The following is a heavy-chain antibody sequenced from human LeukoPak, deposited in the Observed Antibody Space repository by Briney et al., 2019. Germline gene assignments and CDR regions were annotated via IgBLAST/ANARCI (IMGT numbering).Heavy chain of an antibody. CDR1: GFTFSSYG. D-gene: IGHD6-13*01. CDR2: IRYDGSNK. Sequence: GGSLRLSCAASGFTFSSYGMHWVRRAPGKGLEWVAFIRYDGSNKYYADSVKGRFTISRDNAKNSLYLQMNSLRAEDTAVYYCARRIAAAGTGFDYWGQGTLVTVSS. V-gene: IGHV3-30*02. CDR3: ARRIAAAGTGFDY. J-gene: IGHJ4*02.